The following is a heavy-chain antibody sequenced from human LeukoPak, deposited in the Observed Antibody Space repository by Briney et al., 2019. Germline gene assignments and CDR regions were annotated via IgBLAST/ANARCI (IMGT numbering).Heavy chain of an antibody. J-gene: IGHJ3*02. CDR3: ARESRRGAFDI. CDR2: ISSSGSTI. Sequence: PGGSLRLSCAASGFTFSSYEMNWVRQAPGKGQEWVSYISSSGSTIYYADSVKGRFTISRDNAKNSLYLQMNSLRAEDTAVYYCARESRRGAFDIWGQGTMVTVSS. D-gene: IGHD3-10*01. CDR1: GFTFSSYE. V-gene: IGHV3-48*03.